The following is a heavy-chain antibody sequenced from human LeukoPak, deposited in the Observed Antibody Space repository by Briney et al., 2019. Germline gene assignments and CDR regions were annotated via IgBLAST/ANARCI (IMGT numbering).Heavy chain of an antibody. CDR2: IWPDGGNK. CDR3: ARANYDSSGYFDY. J-gene: IGHJ4*02. CDR1: GFSFGNYG. Sequence: GGSLRLSCAASGFSFGNYGMHWVRQAPGKGLEWVAVIWPDGGNKYYADYVKGRFTISRDNSKNTLSLQMNSLRADDTAIYYCARANYDSSGYFDYWGQGALVTVSS. V-gene: IGHV3-33*01. D-gene: IGHD3-22*01.